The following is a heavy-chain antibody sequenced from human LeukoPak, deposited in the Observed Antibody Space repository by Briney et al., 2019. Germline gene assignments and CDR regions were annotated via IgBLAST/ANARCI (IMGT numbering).Heavy chain of an antibody. CDR1: GFTFTRFN. CDR3: ARPFYYDSNGGEGMDL. D-gene: IGHD3-22*01. CDR2: ITTSGTYI. Sequence: TTGGSQRLSCAASGFTFTRFNMNWVRQAPGKGLELVSSITTSGTYIYYADSVKGRFTISRDNAKNSLYLQMNSLRAEDTAVYYCARPFYYDSNGGEGMDLWGQGTTVTVSS. V-gene: IGHV3-21*06. J-gene: IGHJ6*02.